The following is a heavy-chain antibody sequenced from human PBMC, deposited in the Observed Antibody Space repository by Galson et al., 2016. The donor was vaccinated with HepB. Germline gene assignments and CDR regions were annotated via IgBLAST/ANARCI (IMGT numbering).Heavy chain of an antibody. CDR3: ARGGRGYSALLFDY. Sequence: CAISGDSVSSNSATWDWIRQSPSRGLVYLGRTYYRTKWYDDYGVSVKSRININPDTSKNQFSLQLNSVTPEDTAVYYCARGGRGYSALLFDYWGQGTLVTVSS. J-gene: IGHJ4*02. CDR2: TYYRTKWYD. V-gene: IGHV6-1*01. CDR1: GDSVSSNSAT. D-gene: IGHD5-24*01.